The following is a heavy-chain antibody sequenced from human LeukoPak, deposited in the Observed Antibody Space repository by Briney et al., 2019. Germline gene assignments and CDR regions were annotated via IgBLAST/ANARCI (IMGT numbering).Heavy chain of an antibody. CDR3: ARLSGYCSSTSCYGFDP. D-gene: IGHD2-2*01. CDR1: GYSFTSYW. V-gene: IGHV5-51*01. Sequence: GESLKISCKGSGYSFTSYWIGWVRQMPGKGLEWMGIIYPGDSDTRYSPSFQGQVTISADKSISTAYLQWSSLKASYTAMYYCARLSGYCSSTSCYGFDPWGQGTLVTVSS. CDR2: IYPGDSDT. J-gene: IGHJ5*02.